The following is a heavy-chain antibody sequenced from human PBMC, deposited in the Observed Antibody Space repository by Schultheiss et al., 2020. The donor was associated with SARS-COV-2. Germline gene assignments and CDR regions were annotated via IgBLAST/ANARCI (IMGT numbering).Heavy chain of an antibody. CDR3: ARDQYGSSAGPGNY. J-gene: IGHJ4*01. V-gene: IGHV3-21*01. Sequence: GGSLRLSCAAYGFTVSSNYMSWVRQAPGKGLGWVSSISSSSSYIYYADSVKGRFTISRDNAKTTLYLQMNSLRAEDTAVYYCARDQYGSSAGPGNYWGHGSLVTVAS. CDR2: ISSSSSYI. D-gene: IGHD6-6*01. CDR1: GFTVSSNY.